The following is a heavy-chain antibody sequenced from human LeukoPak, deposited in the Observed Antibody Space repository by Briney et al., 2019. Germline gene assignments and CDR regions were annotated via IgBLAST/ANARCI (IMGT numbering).Heavy chain of an antibody. J-gene: IGHJ3*02. CDR2: IHHSGST. V-gene: IGHV4-59*08. CDR1: GGSISRHY. D-gene: IGHD2-21*02. CDR3: ARHVTAADDAFDI. Sequence: SETLSLTCTVSGGSISRHYWSWIRQSPGKGLEWIGYIHHSGSTNYNSSLKSRVTISVDMSKNQFSLKLSSVTAADTAIYYCARHVTAADDAFDIWGLGTKVTVSS.